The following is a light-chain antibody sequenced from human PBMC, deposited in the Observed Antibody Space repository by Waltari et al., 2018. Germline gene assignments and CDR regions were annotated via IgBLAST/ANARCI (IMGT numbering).Light chain of an antibody. V-gene: IGLV4-69*01. CDR2: VNSEGSH. J-gene: IGLJ3*02. CDR3: QTWGTGIQV. CDR1: GEYSAYA. Sequence: LVLTQSPSASASLGASVKLTCSLPGEYSAYAIAWHQQQPLKGPRYLMTVNSEGSHKKGDGISERFSGSSSDLDRYLIISRLQSDDEADYFCQTWGTGIQVFGSGTKLTVL.